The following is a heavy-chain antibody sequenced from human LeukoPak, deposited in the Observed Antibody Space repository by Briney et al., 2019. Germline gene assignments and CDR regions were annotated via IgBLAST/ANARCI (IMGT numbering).Heavy chain of an antibody. CDR3: ARWECTSTSCYLWFDP. CDR2: INPNSGGT. D-gene: IGHD2-2*01. Sequence: ASVKVSCKPSGYTFSGYYMHWVRQAPGQGLEWMGWINPNSGGTNYAQKFQGRVTMTRDTSISTAYMELSRLRSDDTAVYYCARWECTSTSCYLWFDPWGQGTLVTVSS. J-gene: IGHJ5*02. CDR1: GYTFSGYY. V-gene: IGHV1-2*02.